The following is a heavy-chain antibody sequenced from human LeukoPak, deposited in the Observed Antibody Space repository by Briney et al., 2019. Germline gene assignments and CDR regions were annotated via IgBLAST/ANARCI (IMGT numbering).Heavy chain of an antibody. CDR2: IYYSGST. J-gene: IGHJ4*02. D-gene: IGHD6-19*01. CDR1: GGSISSSSYY. V-gene: IGHV4-39*01. CDR3: ARIYRAVAGIDY. Sequence: SETLSLTCTVSGGSISSSSYYWGWIRQPPGKGLEWIGSIYYSGSTYYNPSLKSRVTISVDTSKNQFSLKLSSVTAADTAVYYWARIYRAVAGIDYWGQGTLVTVSS.